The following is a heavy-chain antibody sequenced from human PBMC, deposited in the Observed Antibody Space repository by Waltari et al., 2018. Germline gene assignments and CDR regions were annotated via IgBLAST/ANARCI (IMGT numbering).Heavy chain of an antibody. V-gene: IGHV4-4*02. D-gene: IGHD1-1*01. CDR1: GDSMRPSDY. CDR2: VRGDGKT. Sequence: QLQLQESGPGLVQPSVTLSRISAFSGDSMRPSDYWSWVRQPPGKGLEWIGQVRGDGKTNYNPSFASRVTMSLDTSTYHFALKLTSATAADTALYYCARDRGRGLYLDTWGQGTLVTVSP. CDR3: ARDRGRGLYLDT. J-gene: IGHJ4*02.